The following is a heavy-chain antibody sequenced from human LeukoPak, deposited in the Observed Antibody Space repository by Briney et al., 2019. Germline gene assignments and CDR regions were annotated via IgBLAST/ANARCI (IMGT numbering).Heavy chain of an antibody. V-gene: IGHV4-38-2*02. J-gene: IGHJ4*02. CDR3: ARDAGWLQLRGDFDY. CDR2: MYHSGDT. Sequence: SETLSLTCTVSGYSVSSGYYWGWIRQPPGKGLEWIGSMYHSGDTYYNPSLKSRVTISVDTSKNQLSLKLSSVTAADTAVYYCARDAGWLQLRGDFDYWGQGTLVTVSS. D-gene: IGHD5-24*01. CDR1: GYSVSSGYY.